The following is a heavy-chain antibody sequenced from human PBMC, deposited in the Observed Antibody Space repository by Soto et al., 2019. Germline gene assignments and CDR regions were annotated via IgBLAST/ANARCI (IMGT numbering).Heavy chain of an antibody. CDR1: GGSISSSSYY. Sequence: PSETLSLTCTVSGGSISSSSYYWGWIRQPPGKGLEWIGSIYYSGSTYYNPSLKSRVTISVDTSKNQFSLKLSSVTAADTAVYYCARSGDYYYYYGMDVWGQGTTVTVSS. CDR2: IYYSGST. CDR3: ARSGDYYYYYGMDV. V-gene: IGHV4-39*01. J-gene: IGHJ6*02. D-gene: IGHD3-10*01.